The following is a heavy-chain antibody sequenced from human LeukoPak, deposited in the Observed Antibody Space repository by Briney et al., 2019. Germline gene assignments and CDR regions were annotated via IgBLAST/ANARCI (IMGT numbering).Heavy chain of an antibody. Sequence: PGGSLRLSCAASGFTFSSYSMNWVRQAPGKGLEWVSSISSSSSYIYYADSVKGRFTISRDNAKNSLYLQMNSLRAEDTAVYYCAREGGTAMVTDYWGQGTLVTVSS. CDR2: ISSSSSYI. V-gene: IGHV3-21*01. D-gene: IGHD5-18*01. CDR3: AREGGTAMVTDY. CDR1: GFTFSSYS. J-gene: IGHJ4*02.